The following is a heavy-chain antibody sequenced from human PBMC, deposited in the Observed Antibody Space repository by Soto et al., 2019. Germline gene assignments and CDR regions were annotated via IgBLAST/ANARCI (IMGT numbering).Heavy chain of an antibody. CDR1: GGSISSYY. CDR3: ATSGSYYEFDY. Sequence: ETLSLTCTASGGSISSYYWSWIRQPAGKGLEWIGRIYTSGSTNYNPSLKSRVTMSVDTSKSQFSLKLSSVTAADTAVYYCATSGSYYEFDYWGQGTLVTSPQ. CDR2: IYTSGST. D-gene: IGHD1-26*01. V-gene: IGHV4-4*07. J-gene: IGHJ4*02.